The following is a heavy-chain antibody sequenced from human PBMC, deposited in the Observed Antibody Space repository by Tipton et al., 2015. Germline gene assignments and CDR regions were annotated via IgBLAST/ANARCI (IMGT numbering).Heavy chain of an antibody. CDR3: ARDGHQPPGVDY. V-gene: IGHV3-7*01. CDR1: GFTFSSYW. D-gene: IGHD3-10*01. Sequence: SLRLSCAASGFTFSSYWMSWVRQAPGKGLEWVANINQDGSEIYYVDSVKGRFTISRDNAKNSLYLQMNSLRAEDTDVYYCARDGHQPPGVDYWGQGTLVTVSS. CDR2: INQDGSEI. J-gene: IGHJ4*02.